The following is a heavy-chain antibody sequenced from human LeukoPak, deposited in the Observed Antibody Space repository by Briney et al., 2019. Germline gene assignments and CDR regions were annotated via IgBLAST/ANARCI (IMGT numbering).Heavy chain of an antibody. Sequence: PGGSLRLSCAVSGFIFANYAMSWVRQAPGKGLEWVPVIIGSSGSTFYADSVKGRFTISRDKSKNTLYLQMNSLRAEDTAVYYCAKGGYDYVEMGYFDYWGQGTLVTVSS. J-gene: IGHJ4*02. CDR1: GFIFANYA. CDR2: IIGSSGST. CDR3: AKGGYDYVEMGYFDY. D-gene: IGHD5-12*01. V-gene: IGHV3-23*01.